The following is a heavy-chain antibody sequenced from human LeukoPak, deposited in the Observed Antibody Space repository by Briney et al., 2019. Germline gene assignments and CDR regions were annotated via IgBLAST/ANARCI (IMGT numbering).Heavy chain of an antibody. V-gene: IGHV3-66*01. D-gene: IGHD5-24*01. J-gene: IGHJ3*02. Sequence: GGSLRLSCAASGFXFSSYAISWVRQAPGKGLEWVSLIYSGDSTYYADSVKGRFTMSRDNSKNTLYLQMNSLRVEDTAVYYCARDGRWLQLAPDAFDIWGQGTMVTVSS. CDR2: IYSGDST. CDR1: GFXFSSYA. CDR3: ARDGRWLQLAPDAFDI.